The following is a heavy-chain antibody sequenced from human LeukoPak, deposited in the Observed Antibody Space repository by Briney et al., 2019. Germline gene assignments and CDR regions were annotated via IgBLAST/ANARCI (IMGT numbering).Heavy chain of an antibody. V-gene: IGHV3-30*02. CDR3: AKGGRDGLYYFDY. Sequence: PGGSLRLSCAASGFNFSSYAMHWVRQAPGKGLEWVALIRYDASTKFYADSVKGRFTISRDNSKNTLNLQMNSLRAEDTAVYYCAKGGRDGLYYFDYWGQETLVTVSS. D-gene: IGHD5-24*01. J-gene: IGHJ4*02. CDR2: IRYDASTK. CDR1: GFNFSSYA.